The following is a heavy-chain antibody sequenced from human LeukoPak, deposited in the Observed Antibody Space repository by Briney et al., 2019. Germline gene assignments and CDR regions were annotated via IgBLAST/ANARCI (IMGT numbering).Heavy chain of an antibody. CDR3: ARDYDFWSGYYTGIWFDP. V-gene: IGHV1-18*01. Sequence: ASVKVSCKASGYTFTSYGISWVRQAPGQGLEWMGWISAYNGNTNYAQKLQGRVTMTTDTPTSTAYMEPRSLRSDDTAVYYCARDYDFWSGYYTGIWFDPWGQGTLVTVSS. J-gene: IGHJ5*02. D-gene: IGHD3-3*01. CDR1: GYTFTSYG. CDR2: ISAYNGNT.